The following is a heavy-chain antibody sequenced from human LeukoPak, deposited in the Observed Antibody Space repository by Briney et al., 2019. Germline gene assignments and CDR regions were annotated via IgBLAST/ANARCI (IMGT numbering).Heavy chain of an antibody. V-gene: IGHV3-48*04. D-gene: IGHD6-13*01. J-gene: IGHJ4*02. CDR1: GFTVSSNY. CDR2: ISTSSSTI. Sequence: QPGGSLRLSCAASGFTVSSNYMSWVRQAPGKGLEWVSHISTSSSTIYYADSVKGRFTISRDIAKNSLYLQMNSLRAEDTAVYYCAKDAPVSIAAAGTGYFDYWGQGTLVTVSS. CDR3: AKDAPVSIAAAGTGYFDY.